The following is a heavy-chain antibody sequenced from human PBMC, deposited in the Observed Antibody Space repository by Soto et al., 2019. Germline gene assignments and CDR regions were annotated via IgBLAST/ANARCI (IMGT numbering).Heavy chain of an antibody. Sequence: SETLALTCAVYGGSFSVYYWTWIRQPPGKGLEWIGEINHSGSTNYNPSLRSRVTISVDTSKNQFSLKLSSVTAADTAVYYCARGRYSGSGSYLHYHYEYGMDVWGQVHAVSV. CDR3: ARGRYSGSGSYLHYHYEYGMDV. V-gene: IGHV4-34*01. CDR1: GGSFSVYY. CDR2: INHSGST. D-gene: IGHD3-10*01. J-gene: IGHJ6*02.